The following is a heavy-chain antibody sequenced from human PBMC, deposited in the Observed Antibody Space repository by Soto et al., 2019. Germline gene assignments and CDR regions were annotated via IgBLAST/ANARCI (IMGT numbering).Heavy chain of an antibody. D-gene: IGHD3-10*01. CDR1: GGTFNRNT. CDR2: IIPMFRSA. Sequence: QVQLVQSGAEVKKSGSSVKVSCKASGGTFNRNTISWVRQAPGQGLEWMGGIIPMFRSANYAQKFQGRGTIPADESTNTAYMEMSSLRSDDTAVYYCAREGGHTYGLGRGHPFDPWDQGTLVTVTS. CDR3: AREGGHTYGLGRGHPFDP. V-gene: IGHV1-69*01. J-gene: IGHJ5*02.